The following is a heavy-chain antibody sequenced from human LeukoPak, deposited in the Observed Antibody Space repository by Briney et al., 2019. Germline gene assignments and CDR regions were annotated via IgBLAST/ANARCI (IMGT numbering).Heavy chain of an antibody. CDR3: ARGLGYCTSTTCLLPFDY. CDR2: IYSGGST. Sequence: GGSLRLSCAASGFTVSTYYMTWVRQAPGEGLECFSVIYSGGSTYYADSVKGRFTVSRDNSKNTLYLQMNSLRAEDTAMYYCARGLGYCTSTTCLLPFDYWGQGTLVTVSS. J-gene: IGHJ4*02. D-gene: IGHD2-2*01. V-gene: IGHV3-53*01. CDR1: GFTVSTYY.